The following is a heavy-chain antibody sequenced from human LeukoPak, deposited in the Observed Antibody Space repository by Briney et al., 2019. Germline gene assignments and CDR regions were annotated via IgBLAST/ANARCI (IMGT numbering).Heavy chain of an antibody. CDR3: VRGLVHDTSGYYSDY. CDR2: INSDDSRT. V-gene: IGHV3-74*01. D-gene: IGHD3-22*01. Sequence: GGSLGLSCAASGFTFSAFWMHWVRQAPGKGLVWVSRINSDDSRTTYADSVKGRFTISRDNAKNTPYLQMNSLRAEDTAVYYCVRGLVHDTSGYYSDYWGQGTLVTVSS. J-gene: IGHJ4*02. CDR1: GFTFSAFW.